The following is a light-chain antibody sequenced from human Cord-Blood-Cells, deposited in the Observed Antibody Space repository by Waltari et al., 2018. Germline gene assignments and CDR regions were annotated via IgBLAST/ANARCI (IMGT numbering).Light chain of an antibody. CDR2: DVS. V-gene: IGLV2-14*03. Sequence: QSALTQPASVSGSPGQSITISCTRTSSYVGGYNYLSWYQQHPGKAPKLMIYDVSTRPSGVSNRFAGSKSGNTASLTISGLQAEDEADYYCSSYTSSSTRVFGGGTKLTVL. J-gene: IGLJ3*02. CDR1: SSYVGGYNY. CDR3: SSYTSSSTRV.